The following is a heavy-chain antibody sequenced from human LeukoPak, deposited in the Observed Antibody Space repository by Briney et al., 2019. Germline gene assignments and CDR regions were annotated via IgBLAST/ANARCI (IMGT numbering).Heavy chain of an antibody. J-gene: IGHJ4*02. CDR2: ISSSGSTI. Sequence: KAGGSLRLSCAASGFTFSDYYMSWIRQAPGKGLEWVSYISSSGSTIFYADSVRGRFSISRDNAKNSLYLQMNSLRAEDTAVYYCARVVDSSGWDSFDYWGQGTLVTVSS. CDR3: ARVVDSSGWDSFDY. D-gene: IGHD6-19*01. CDR1: GFTFSDYY. V-gene: IGHV3-11*01.